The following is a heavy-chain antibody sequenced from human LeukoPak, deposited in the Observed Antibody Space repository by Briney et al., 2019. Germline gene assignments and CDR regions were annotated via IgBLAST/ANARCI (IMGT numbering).Heavy chain of an antibody. CDR2: INSDGSST. J-gene: IGHJ6*03. CDR3: ARDVKGRRYYYMDV. CDR1: GFTFSSYW. D-gene: IGHD3-10*01. Sequence: GSLRLSCSASGFTFSSYWMHWVRQAPGKGLVWVSRINSDGSSTSYADSVKGRCTISRDNAKNTLYLQMNSLRAEDTAVYYCARDVKGRRYYYMDVWGKGTTVTVSS. V-gene: IGHV3-74*01.